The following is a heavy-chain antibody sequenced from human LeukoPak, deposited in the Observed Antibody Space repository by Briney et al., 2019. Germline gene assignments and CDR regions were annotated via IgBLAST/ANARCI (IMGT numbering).Heavy chain of an antibody. CDR2: IYYSGST. D-gene: IGHD6-6*01. CDR1: GGSINSGTYY. J-gene: IGHJ4*02. V-gene: IGHV4-39*01. Sequence: SETLSLTCTVSGGSINSGTYYWSWIRQPPGKGLEWIGSIYYSGSTYYNPSLKSRVTISVDTSKNQFSLKLSSVAAADTAVYYCARLYSGSSVFDYWGQGTLVTVSS. CDR3: ARLYSGSSVFDY.